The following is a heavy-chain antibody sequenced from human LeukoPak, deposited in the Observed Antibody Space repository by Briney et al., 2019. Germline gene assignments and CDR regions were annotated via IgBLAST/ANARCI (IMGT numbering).Heavy chain of an antibody. CDR2: FDPEDGET. CDR3: ATVGLICSSTSCYFDY. Sequence: GASVKVSCKVSGYTLTELSMHWVRLAPGKGLEWMGGFDPEDGETIYAQKFQGRVTMTEDTSTDTAYMELSSLRSEDTAVYYCATVGLICSSTSCYFDYWGQGTLVTVSS. CDR1: GYTLTELS. D-gene: IGHD2-2*01. V-gene: IGHV1-24*01. J-gene: IGHJ4*02.